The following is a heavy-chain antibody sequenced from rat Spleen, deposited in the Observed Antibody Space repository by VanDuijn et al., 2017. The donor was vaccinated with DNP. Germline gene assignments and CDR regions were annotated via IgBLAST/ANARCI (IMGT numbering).Heavy chain of an antibody. CDR3: ARWRDWYFDF. Sequence: EVQLQESGPGLVKPSQSLSLTCSVTGYSITSNYWGWIRKFPSNKMEWMGYISYSGYTIYNPSLKSRISISRDTSKNQFFLHLNSLSTEDTATYYCARWRDWYFDFWGPGTMVTVSS. CDR1: GYSITSNY. D-gene: IGHD1-11*01. CDR2: ISYSGYT. V-gene: IGHV3-1*01. J-gene: IGHJ1*01.